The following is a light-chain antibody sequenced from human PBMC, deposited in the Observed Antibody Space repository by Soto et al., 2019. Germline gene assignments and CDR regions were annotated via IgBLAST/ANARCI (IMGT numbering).Light chain of an antibody. J-gene: IGLJ2*01. Sequence: QSALTQPPSASGSLGQSVTISCTGTSSEVGAYNYVSWYQQHPGKAPKLMIYEVSKRPSGVPDRFSGSKSGNTASLTVSGLQGEDEADYYCSSYARNRDIVFGGGTKLTVL. CDR1: SSEVGAYNY. CDR3: SSYARNRDIV. CDR2: EVS. V-gene: IGLV2-8*01.